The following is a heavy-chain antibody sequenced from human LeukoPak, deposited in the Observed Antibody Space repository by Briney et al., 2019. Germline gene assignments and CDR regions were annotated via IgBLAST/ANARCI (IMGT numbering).Heavy chain of an antibody. CDR2: FYDSGDF. J-gene: IGHJ3*02. CDR3: ARLLRPGGRKGDCFDI. V-gene: IGHV4-59*08. Sequence: SQTLSLTCTVSGGSITGHHWTWIRQPPGTGLEWLGYFYDSGDFNYNPSLKSRVTISMDMSNNQFSLRMSSVTAADTAMYYCARLLRPGGRKGDCFDIWGQGTMVTVSS. CDR1: GGSITGHH. D-gene: IGHD2-21*01.